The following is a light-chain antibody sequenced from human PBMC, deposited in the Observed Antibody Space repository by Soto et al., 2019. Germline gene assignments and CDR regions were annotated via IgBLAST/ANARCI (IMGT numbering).Light chain of an antibody. Sequence: EIVLTQSPATLSLSTGERATLSCRASQSGDNHLAWYQQKPCQAPRLHVYDASNRTTDIPARFSGSGSGKDFTLTISSLEPEDFVVYYCQQRSYWPLTFGQGTKVEFK. CDR1: QSGDNH. CDR2: DAS. CDR3: QQRSYWPLT. J-gene: IGKJ1*01. V-gene: IGKV3-11*01.